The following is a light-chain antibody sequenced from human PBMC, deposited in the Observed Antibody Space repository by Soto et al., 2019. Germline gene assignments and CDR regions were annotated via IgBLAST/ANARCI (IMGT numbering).Light chain of an antibody. CDR3: QQYGSSPWT. CDR1: QSVSSSY. Sequence: IVLTQSPGTLSLSPGERATLSCRASQSVSSSYLAWYQQRPGQTPRLLIYGASSRATGIPDRFSGSGSGTDFTLTISRLEPEDFAVYYCQQYGSSPWTFGQGTNVEI. V-gene: IGKV3-20*01. CDR2: GAS. J-gene: IGKJ1*01.